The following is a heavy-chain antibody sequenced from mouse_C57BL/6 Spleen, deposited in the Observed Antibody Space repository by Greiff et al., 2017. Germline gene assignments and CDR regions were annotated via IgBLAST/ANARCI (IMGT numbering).Heavy chain of an antibody. CDR1: GYAFSSYW. CDR2: IYPGDGDT. J-gene: IGHJ4*01. V-gene: IGHV1-80*01. Sequence: VQVVESGAELVKPGASVKISCKASGYAFSSYWMNWVKQRPGKGLEWIGQIYPGDGDTNYNGKFKGKATLTADKSSSTAYMQLSSLTSEDSAVYFCARERDYYAMDYWGQGTSVTVSS. CDR3: ARERDYYAMDY.